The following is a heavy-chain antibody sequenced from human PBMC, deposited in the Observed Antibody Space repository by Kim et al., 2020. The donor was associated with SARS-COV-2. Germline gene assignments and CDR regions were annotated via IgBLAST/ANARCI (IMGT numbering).Heavy chain of an antibody. CDR3: AREGLEGSTHYYYAMDI. CDR2: IRNKANFYST. Sequence: GGSLRLSCAASGFNFSDHYMDWVRQAPGKGLEWVGRIRNKANFYSTEYGASVKGRFTISRHDSASSLYLQMSNVRTEDTAVYYCAREGLEGSTHYYYAMDIWGRGTTVTVSS. V-gene: IGHV3-72*01. J-gene: IGHJ6*02. CDR1: GFNFSDHY. D-gene: IGHD2-2*01.